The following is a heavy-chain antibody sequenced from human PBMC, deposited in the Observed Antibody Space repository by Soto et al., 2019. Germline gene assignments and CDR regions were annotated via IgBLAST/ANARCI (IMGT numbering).Heavy chain of an antibody. J-gene: IGHJ4*02. D-gene: IGHD3-16*02. V-gene: IGHV2-26*01. CDR3: VRITYYDYILGSYRYPYFDY. Sequence: QVTLKESGPVLVKPTETLTLICTVSGFSLSNARMGVSWIRQPPGKALEWLAHIFSNDEKSYSTSLKSRLTISKETSKSQVVITMTNMDPVDTATYYCVRITYYDYILGSYRYPYFDYWRQGTLVTVSS. CDR1: GFSLSNARMG. CDR2: IFSNDEK.